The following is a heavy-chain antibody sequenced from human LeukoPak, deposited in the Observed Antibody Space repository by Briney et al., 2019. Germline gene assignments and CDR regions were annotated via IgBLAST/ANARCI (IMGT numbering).Heavy chain of an antibody. J-gene: IGHJ3*02. D-gene: IGHD3-22*01. V-gene: IGHV3-9*01. CDR3: AKSRRGSGYFAFDI. CDR1: GFTFDDYA. CDR2: ITWNSGTI. Sequence: GGSRRLSCAASGFTFDDYAMHWVRQAPAKGLEWVSGITWNSGTIGYADSVKGRFTISRDNAKNSLYLQMNSLRAEDTALYHCAKSRRGSGYFAFDIWGQGTVVTVSS.